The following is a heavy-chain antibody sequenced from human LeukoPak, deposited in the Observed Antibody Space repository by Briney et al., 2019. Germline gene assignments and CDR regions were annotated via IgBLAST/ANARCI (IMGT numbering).Heavy chain of an antibody. CDR3: ARDGYNPFAFDY. D-gene: IGHD5-24*01. CDR1: GFTVSSNY. CDR2: IYSGGST. Sequence: GGSLRLSCAASGFTVSSNYMSWVRQAPGKGLEWVSVIYSGGSTFYADSVKGRFTISRDNSKNTLYLQMNSLRAEDTAVYYCARDGYNPFAFDYWGQGTLATVSS. J-gene: IGHJ4*02. V-gene: IGHV3-53*01.